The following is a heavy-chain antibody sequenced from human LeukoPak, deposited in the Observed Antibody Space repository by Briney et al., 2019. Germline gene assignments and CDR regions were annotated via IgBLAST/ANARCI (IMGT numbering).Heavy chain of an antibody. CDR3: ARDSGGLRLFDC. CDR2: MNQDGSER. V-gene: IGHV3-7*01. J-gene: IGHJ4*02. D-gene: IGHD5-12*01. CDR1: GFTFSADW. Sequence: GGSLRLSCAASGFTFSADWMSWVRPAPGKGLGWVASMNQDGSERYYVDSVEGRFTISRDNTKNSLYLQMNSLRAEDTAVYYCARDSGGLRLFDCWGQGTLVTVSS.